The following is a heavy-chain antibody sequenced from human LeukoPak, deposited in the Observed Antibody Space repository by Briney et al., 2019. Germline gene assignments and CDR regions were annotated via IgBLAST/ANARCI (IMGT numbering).Heavy chain of an antibody. CDR3: ARGGYAMYNWFDP. CDR1: GYSFTGYY. D-gene: IGHD5-12*01. J-gene: IGHJ5*02. CDR2: INLNSGGT. Sequence: ASVKVSCKASGYSFTGYYMHWVRQAPGQGLQWMGWINLNSGGTNYAQDFQGRVTMTRDTSISTAYMDLTRLRSDDTAVYYCARGGYAMYNWFDPWGQGTLVTVFS. V-gene: IGHV1-2*02.